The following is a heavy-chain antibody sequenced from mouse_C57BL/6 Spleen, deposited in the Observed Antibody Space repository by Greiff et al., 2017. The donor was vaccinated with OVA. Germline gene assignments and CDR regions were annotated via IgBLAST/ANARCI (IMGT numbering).Heavy chain of an antibody. CDR3: ARWGYGSSFAMDY. Sequence: QVQLQQPGAELVMPGASVKLSCKASGYTFTSYWMHWVKQRPGQGLEWIGEIDPSDSYTNYNQKFKGKSTLTVDKSSSTAYTQLSSLTSEDSAVYYCARWGYGSSFAMDYWGQGTSVTVSS. J-gene: IGHJ4*01. V-gene: IGHV1-69*01. D-gene: IGHD1-1*01. CDR1: GYTFTSYW. CDR2: IDPSDSYT.